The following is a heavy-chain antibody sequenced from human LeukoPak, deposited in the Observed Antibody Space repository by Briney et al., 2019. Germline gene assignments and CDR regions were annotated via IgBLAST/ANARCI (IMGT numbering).Heavy chain of an antibody. CDR3: AKSGYSSSFGDYFDY. J-gene: IGHJ4*02. V-gene: IGHV3-23*01. D-gene: IGHD6-13*01. CDR2: ISGSGGST. CDR1: GFTFSSYA. Sequence: PGGSLRLSCAASGFTFSSYAMSWVRQAPGKGLEWVSAISGSGGSTFYGDSVKGRFTISRDNSKNTLYLQMNSLRAEDTAVYYCAKSGYSSSFGDYFDYWGQGTLVTVSS.